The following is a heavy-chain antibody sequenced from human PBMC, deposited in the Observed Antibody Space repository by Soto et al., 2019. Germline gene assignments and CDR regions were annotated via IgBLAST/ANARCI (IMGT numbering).Heavy chain of an antibody. D-gene: IGHD1-26*01. Sequence: QVQLVESGGGVVQPGRSLRLSCAASGFTFSSYAMHWVRQAPGKGLEWVAVISYDGSNKYYADSVKGRFTISRDNSKNTLYLQMNSLRAGDTAVYYCARRVGATTPLDYWGQGTLVTVSS. J-gene: IGHJ4*02. V-gene: IGHV3-30-3*01. CDR2: ISYDGSNK. CDR3: ARRVGATTPLDY. CDR1: GFTFSSYA.